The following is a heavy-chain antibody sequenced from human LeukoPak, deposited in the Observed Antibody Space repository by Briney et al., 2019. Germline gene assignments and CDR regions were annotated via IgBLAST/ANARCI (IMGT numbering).Heavy chain of an antibody. V-gene: IGHV7-4-1*02. CDR1: GGTFSSYA. CDR3: ARDRRDSSSPSWFDP. D-gene: IGHD6-13*01. Sequence: GASVKVSCKASGGTFSSYAISWVRQAPGQGLEWMGWINTNTGNPTYAQGFTGRFVFSLDTSVSTAYLQISSLRAEDTAVYYCARDRRDSSSPSWFDPWGQGTLVTVSS. J-gene: IGHJ5*02. CDR2: INTNTGNP.